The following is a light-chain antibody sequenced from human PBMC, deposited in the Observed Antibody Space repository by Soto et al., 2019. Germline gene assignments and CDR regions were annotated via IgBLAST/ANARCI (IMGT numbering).Light chain of an antibody. Sequence: QSVLTQPPSVSAAPRQTVTISCSGSSSNIGANSVSWYQQVPGTAPKLLIYDNNKRPSGIPDRFSGSKSGTSATLGITGPQTGDEADYYCAAWDSSLSAGVFGTGTKVTVL. V-gene: IGLV1-51*01. J-gene: IGLJ1*01. CDR2: DNN. CDR3: AAWDSSLSAGV. CDR1: SSNIGANS.